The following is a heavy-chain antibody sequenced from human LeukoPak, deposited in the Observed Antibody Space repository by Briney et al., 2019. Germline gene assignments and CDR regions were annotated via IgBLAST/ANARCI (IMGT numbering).Heavy chain of an antibody. CDR1: GYSVSSLTTYW. CDR2: IYPGDSDN. CDR3: ARGGGALAWILSWTGTFDI. J-gene: IGHJ3*02. D-gene: IGHD3/OR15-3a*01. Sequence: GESLKISCKCYGYSVSSLTTYWIGWVRQMPGKGLEWIGIIYPGDSDNRYSTSFQGQVTISADKSINTAYLQRSSLKASDTAMYYCARGGGALAWILSWTGTFDIWGQGTMVSVFS. V-gene: IGHV5-51*01.